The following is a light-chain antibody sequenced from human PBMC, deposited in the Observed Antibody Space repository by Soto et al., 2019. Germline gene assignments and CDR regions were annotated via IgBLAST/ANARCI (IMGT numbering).Light chain of an antibody. V-gene: IGLV2-14*01. CDR1: SSDVGCHNS. CDR3: RAYPSSSTLV. Sequence: QSALTQPASVSGSPGQSITISCTGTSSDVGCHNSVACYQHNPGTAPQLMIYDVNKRPSGVSSRFSGSKSGNTASLSISGLQAGDEADYYCRAYPSSSTLVFGTGTKLTVL. CDR2: DVN. J-gene: IGLJ1*01.